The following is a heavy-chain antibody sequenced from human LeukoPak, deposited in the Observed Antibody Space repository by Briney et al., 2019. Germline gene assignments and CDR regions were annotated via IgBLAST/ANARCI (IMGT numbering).Heavy chain of an antibody. V-gene: IGHV1-8*02. CDR2: MNPNSGNT. CDR1: GYTFTGYY. Sequence: GASVKVSCKASGYTFTGYYMHWVRQAPGQGLEWMGWMNPNSGNTGYAQKFQGRVTMTRNTSISTAYMELSSLRSEDTAVYYCARVDSGYDCWGQGTLVTVSS. D-gene: IGHD5-12*01. J-gene: IGHJ4*02. CDR3: ARVDSGYDC.